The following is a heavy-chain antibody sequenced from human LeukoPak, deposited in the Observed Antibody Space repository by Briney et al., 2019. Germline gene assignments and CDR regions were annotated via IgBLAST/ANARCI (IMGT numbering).Heavy chain of an antibody. CDR3: APYCSSTSCFNY. CDR1: GGTFSSYA. D-gene: IGHD2-2*01. J-gene: IGHJ4*02. V-gene: IGHV1-69*05. CDR2: IIPIFGTA. Sequence: SSVKVSCKASGGTFSSYAISWVRQAPGQGLEWMGGIIPIFGTANYAQKFQGRVTITTDESTSTAYMELSSLRSEDTAVYYWAPYCSSTSCFNYWGQGTLVTVSS.